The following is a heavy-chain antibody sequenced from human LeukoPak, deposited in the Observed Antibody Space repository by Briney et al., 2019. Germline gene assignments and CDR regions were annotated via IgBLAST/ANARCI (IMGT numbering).Heavy chain of an antibody. V-gene: IGHV1-2*04. D-gene: IGHD3-10*01. J-gene: IGHJ4*02. CDR1: GYTFTGYY. CDR2: INPNSGGT. CDR3: ARVGRSGSYYRYFDY. Sequence: ASVKVSCKASGYTFTGYYMHWVRQAPGQGLEWMGWINPNSGGTNYAQKFQGWVTMTRDTSISTAYMELGRLRSDDTAVYYCARVGRSGSYYRYFDYWGQGTLVTVSS.